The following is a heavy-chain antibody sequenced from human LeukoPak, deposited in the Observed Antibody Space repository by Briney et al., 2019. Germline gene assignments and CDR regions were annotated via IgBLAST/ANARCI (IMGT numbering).Heavy chain of an antibody. CDR2: IWYDGSNK. V-gene: IGHV3-33*01. J-gene: IGHJ4*02. CDR1: GFTFSSYG. Sequence: PGRSLRLSCAASGFTFSSYGMHWVRQAPGKGLEWVAVIWYDGSNKYYADSVKGRYTISRDNSKNTLYLQMNSLRAEDTAVYYCAGTTGSFDYWGQGTLVTVSS. D-gene: IGHD1-7*01. CDR3: AGTTGSFDY.